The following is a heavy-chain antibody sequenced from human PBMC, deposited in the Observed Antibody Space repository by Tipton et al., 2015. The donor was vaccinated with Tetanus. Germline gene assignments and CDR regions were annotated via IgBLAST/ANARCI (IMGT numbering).Heavy chain of an antibody. J-gene: IGHJ4*02. Sequence: TLSLTCAVYGGSFSGYYWSWIRQPPGKGLEWIGYIYYSGSTNYNPSLKSRVTISVDTSKNQFSLKLSSVTAADTAVYYCASQVGATDYWGQGTLVTVSS. CDR1: GGSFSGYY. CDR3: ASQVGATDY. CDR2: IYYSGST. V-gene: IGHV4-59*01. D-gene: IGHD1-26*01.